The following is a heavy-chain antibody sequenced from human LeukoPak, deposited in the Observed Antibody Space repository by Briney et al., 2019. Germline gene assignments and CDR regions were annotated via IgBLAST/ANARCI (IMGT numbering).Heavy chain of an antibody. CDR3: AVAYGGYDWEGGFDY. D-gene: IGHD5-12*01. CDR1: RYTFSRYA. V-gene: IGHV3-64*01. Sequence: PGGSLRLSCAASRYTFSRYALHWVRQAPGKGLEYVSSISTNGGSTYYANSVKGRFTISRDNSKNTLFLQLGSLRAEDLGVYYCAVAYGGYDWEGGFDYWGQGTLVTVSS. CDR2: ISTNGGST. J-gene: IGHJ4*02.